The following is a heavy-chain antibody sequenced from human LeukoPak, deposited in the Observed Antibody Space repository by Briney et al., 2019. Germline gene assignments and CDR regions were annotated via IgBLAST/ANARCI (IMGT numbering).Heavy chain of an antibody. Sequence: PSETLSLTCAVSGGSISSSNWWSWVRQPPGKGLEWIGEIYHSGSTNCNPSLKSRVTISVDKSKNQFSLKLSSVTAADTAVYYCARVHGVIGIDRFDPWGQGTLVTVSS. CDR1: GGSISSSNW. V-gene: IGHV4-4*02. CDR2: IYHSGST. CDR3: ARVHGVIGIDRFDP. J-gene: IGHJ5*02. D-gene: IGHD2-21*01.